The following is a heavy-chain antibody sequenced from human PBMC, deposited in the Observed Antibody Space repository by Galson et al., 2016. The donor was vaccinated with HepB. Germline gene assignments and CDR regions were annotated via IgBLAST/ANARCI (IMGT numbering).Heavy chain of an antibody. CDR2: IHNDAATT. D-gene: IGHD1-26*01. J-gene: IGHJ4*02. CDR3: AKAEGWEVTEYYFDY. Sequence: SLRLSCAGSGFAFSIYAMSWVRQAPGKGLEWVSLIHNDAATTGYADFVKGRFTISRDKSKNTVYLQMNSLSAEDTAIYYCAKAEGWEVTEYYFDYWGQGTLVTVSS. CDR1: GFAFSIYA. V-gene: IGHV3-23*01.